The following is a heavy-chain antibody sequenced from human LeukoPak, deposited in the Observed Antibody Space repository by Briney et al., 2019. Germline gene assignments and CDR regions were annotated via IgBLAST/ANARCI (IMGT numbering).Heavy chain of an antibody. CDR1: GFTFSSYA. CDR2: ISGGGSST. Sequence: GGSLRLSCAASGFTFSSYAMSWVRQTPGKGLEWVSSISGGGSSTYYAASVKGRFTISRDNSKNALYLQMNSLRAEDTAVYYCARDHYFDYWGQGTLVTVSS. V-gene: IGHV3-23*01. CDR3: ARDHYFDY. J-gene: IGHJ4*02.